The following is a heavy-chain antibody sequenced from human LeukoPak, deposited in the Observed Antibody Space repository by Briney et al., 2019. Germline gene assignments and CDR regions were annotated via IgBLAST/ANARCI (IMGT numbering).Heavy chain of an antibody. D-gene: IGHD3-10*01. Sequence: QAGGSLRLSCAASGFTFSSYGMHWVRQAPGKGLEWVAFIRYDGSNKYYADSVKSRFTISRDNSKNTLYLQMNSLRAEDTAVYYCALYYYGSGSYYVPFDYWGQGTLVTVSS. CDR3: ALYYYGSGSYYVPFDY. CDR2: IRYDGSNK. J-gene: IGHJ4*02. CDR1: GFTFSSYG. V-gene: IGHV3-30*02.